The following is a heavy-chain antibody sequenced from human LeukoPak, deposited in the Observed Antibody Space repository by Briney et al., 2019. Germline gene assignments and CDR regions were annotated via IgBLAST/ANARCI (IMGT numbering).Heavy chain of an antibody. CDR1: GGSISSGGYY. CDR3: ARRHTNYDYVWGSYRGTQTVDY. Sequence: SETLSLTCTVSGGSISSGGYYWSWIRQHPGKGLEWIGYIYYSGSTYYNPSLKSRVTISVDTSKNQFSLKLSSVTAADTAVYYCARRHTNYDYVWGSYRGTQTVDYWGQGTLVTVSS. V-gene: IGHV4-31*03. CDR2: IYYSGST. J-gene: IGHJ4*02. D-gene: IGHD3-16*02.